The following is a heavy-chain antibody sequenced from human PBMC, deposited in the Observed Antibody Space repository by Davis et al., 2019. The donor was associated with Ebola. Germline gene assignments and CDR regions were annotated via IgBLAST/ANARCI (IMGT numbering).Heavy chain of an antibody. Sequence: HTGGSLRLSCTASGFTFGDYAMSWVRHAPGKGLVWVSRINSDGSSTSYADSVKGRFTISRDNAKNSLYLQMNSLRAEDTAVYYCASSYGDYAFDIWGQGTMVTVSS. CDR2: INSDGSST. CDR3: ASSYGDYAFDI. J-gene: IGHJ3*02. CDR1: GFTFGDYA. D-gene: IGHD4-17*01. V-gene: IGHV3-74*01.